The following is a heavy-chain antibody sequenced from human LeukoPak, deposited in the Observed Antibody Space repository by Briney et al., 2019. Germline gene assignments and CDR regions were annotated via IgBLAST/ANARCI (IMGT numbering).Heavy chain of an antibody. CDR3: ARHIVVVTATDAFDI. CDR1: GGSISSYY. V-gene: IGHV4-59*08. CDR2: IYYSGST. J-gene: IGHJ3*02. Sequence: SETLSLTCTVSGGSISSYYWSWIRQPPGKGLEWIGYIYYSGSTNYNPSLKSRVTISVDTSKSQFSLKLSSVTAADTAVYYCARHIVVVTATDAFDIWGQGTMVTVSS. D-gene: IGHD2-21*02.